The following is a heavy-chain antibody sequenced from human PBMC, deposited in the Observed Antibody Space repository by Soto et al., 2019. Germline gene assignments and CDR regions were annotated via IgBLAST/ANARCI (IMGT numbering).Heavy chain of an antibody. CDR2: IIPNVDAA. CDR1: GGTFNNYA. J-gene: IGHJ4*02. D-gene: IGHD3-22*01. V-gene: IGHV1-69*12. Sequence: QFQLVQSGAEVKKPGSSVKVSCKASGGTFNNYAISWVRQAPGQGLEWVGGIIPNVDAANYAQKFQGRVTIAADESAGTAYMELSRLRSEDTAVFYCARDRYYDDTGLYYESSDWGQGTLVTVSS. CDR3: ARDRYYDDTGLYYESSD.